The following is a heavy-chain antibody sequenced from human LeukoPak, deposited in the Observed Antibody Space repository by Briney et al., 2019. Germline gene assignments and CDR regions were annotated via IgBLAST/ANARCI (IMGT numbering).Heavy chain of an antibody. Sequence: PGGSLRLSCAASGFTFSSYVMSWVRQAPGKGLEWVSAISGSGGSTYYADSVKGRFSISRDNSKNTLYLQMNSLRAEDTAVYYCAKAELVGAAGAVGYWGQGTLVTVSS. CDR2: ISGSGGST. V-gene: IGHV3-23*01. CDR3: AKAELVGAAGAVGY. CDR1: GFTFSSYV. J-gene: IGHJ4*02. D-gene: IGHD2-15*01.